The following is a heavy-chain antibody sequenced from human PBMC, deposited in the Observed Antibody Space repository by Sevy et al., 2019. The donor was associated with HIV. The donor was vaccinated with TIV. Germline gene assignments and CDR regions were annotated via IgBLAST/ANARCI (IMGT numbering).Heavy chain of an antibody. D-gene: IGHD2-15*01. CDR2: IKEEGVVT. V-gene: IGHV3-7*01. CDR3: ARENRRWPQYQYHSMDV. J-gene: IGHJ6*02. CDR1: GFPFTSYW. Sequence: GGSLRLSCAGSGFPFTSYWMSWVRQAPGKGLEWVANIKEEGVVTNYVDSVRGRVTIARDNVKKSGYLQMNRLRAEDTAVYYGARENRRWPQYQYHSMDVWGQGTTVTVSS.